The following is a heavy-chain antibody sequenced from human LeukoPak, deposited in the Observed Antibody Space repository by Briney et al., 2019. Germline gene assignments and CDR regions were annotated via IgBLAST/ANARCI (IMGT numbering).Heavy chain of an antibody. J-gene: IGHJ5*02. Sequence: GGSLTLSCAVSGFTLSNYWMSWVRQAPGGGLEWVANIKQEGSEKLYVVSVKGRFTISRHHAKHSLYLQMNSVRAEYTAVYICAQCFGPREKYSSSGNCCPLRWFDPWGQGTLVTVSS. CDR2: IKQEGSEK. CDR3: AQCFGPREKYSSSGNCCPLRWFDP. V-gene: IGHV3-7*01. CDR1: GFTLSNYW. D-gene: IGHD2-15*01.